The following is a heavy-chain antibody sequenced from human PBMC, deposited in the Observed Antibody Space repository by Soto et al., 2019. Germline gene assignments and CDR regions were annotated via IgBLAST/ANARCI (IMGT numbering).Heavy chain of an antibody. CDR2: ISYDGSNK. D-gene: IGHD3-10*01. V-gene: IGHV3-30-3*01. CDR1: GFTFSSYA. Sequence: GGSLRLSCAASGFTFSSYAMHWVRQAPGKGLEWVAVISYDGSNKYYADSVKGRFTISRDNSKNTLYLQMNSLRAEDTAVYYCARDYGGATWNAFDIWGQGTMVTVSS. J-gene: IGHJ3*02. CDR3: ARDYGGATWNAFDI.